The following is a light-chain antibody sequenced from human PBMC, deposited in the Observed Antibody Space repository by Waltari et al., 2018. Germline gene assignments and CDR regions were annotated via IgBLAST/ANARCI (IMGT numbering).Light chain of an antibody. J-gene: IGKJ2*01. V-gene: IGKV3-15*01. CDR1: QSIARN. Sequence: EILMTQSPPTLSVSPGESATLSCRASQSIARNLAWYQQKPGQAPRLLIYGASTRATGIPARFSGSGSGTEFTLTISSLQSEDFAVYYCQQYNSWRTFGQGTKLEIE. CDR3: QQYNSWRT. CDR2: GAS.